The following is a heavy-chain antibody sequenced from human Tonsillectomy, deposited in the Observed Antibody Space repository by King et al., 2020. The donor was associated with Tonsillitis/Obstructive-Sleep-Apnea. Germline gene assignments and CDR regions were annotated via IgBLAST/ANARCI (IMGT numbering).Heavy chain of an antibody. Sequence: VQLVESGGGLVQPGGSLRLSCAASGFTFSSYEMNWVRQAPGKGLEWVSYISSSGSTIYYADSVKGRFTISRDNAKNSLYLQMNSLRAEDTAVYYCARDLVIVVAVAATGGGYFDYWGQGTPVTVSS. V-gene: IGHV3-48*03. CDR1: GFTFSSYE. CDR2: ISSSGSTI. D-gene: IGHD2-15*01. J-gene: IGHJ4*02. CDR3: ARDLVIVVAVAATGGGYFDY.